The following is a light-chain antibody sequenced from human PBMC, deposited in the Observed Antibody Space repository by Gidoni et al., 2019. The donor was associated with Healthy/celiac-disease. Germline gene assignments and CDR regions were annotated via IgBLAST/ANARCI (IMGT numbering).Light chain of an antibody. J-gene: IGKJ4*01. CDR2: DAS. CDR3: QQRSNWPLLT. Sequence: EIVLTQSPATLSLSPGERATLSCRASQSVSSYLAWYQQKPGQAPRLLIYDASNRATGIPARFSGSWSGTDFTLTISSLEPEDFAVYYCQQRSNWPLLTFXGXTKVEIK. CDR1: QSVSSY. V-gene: IGKV3-11*01.